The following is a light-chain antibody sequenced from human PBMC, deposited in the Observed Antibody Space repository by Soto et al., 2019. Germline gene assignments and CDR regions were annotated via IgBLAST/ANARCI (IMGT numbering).Light chain of an antibody. J-gene: IGKJ4*01. CDR2: DAS. V-gene: IGKV3-11*01. CDR3: QQRSNWPLT. Sequence: EIVLTQSPATLSLSPGERATLSCRASQSVSSYLAWYQQKPGQAPRLLIYDASNRATGIPARFSGSGSVTDFTLTISSLATEDFAVYYCQQRSNWPLTFGGGTKVEIK. CDR1: QSVSSY.